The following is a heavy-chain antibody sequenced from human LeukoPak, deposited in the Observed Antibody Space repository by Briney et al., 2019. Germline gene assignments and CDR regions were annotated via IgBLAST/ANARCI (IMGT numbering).Heavy chain of an antibody. V-gene: IGHV1-46*01. J-gene: IGHJ5*02. D-gene: IGHD1-26*01. CDR1: GYPFTSYY. Sequence: ASVKVSCKASGYPFTSYYMHWVRQAPGQGLEWMGIINPSGGSTSYAQKFQGRVTMTRDTSTSTVYMELSSLRSEDTAVYYCARGGAEWELLPYNWFDPWGQGTLVTVSS. CDR2: INPSGGST. CDR3: ARGGAEWELLPYNWFDP.